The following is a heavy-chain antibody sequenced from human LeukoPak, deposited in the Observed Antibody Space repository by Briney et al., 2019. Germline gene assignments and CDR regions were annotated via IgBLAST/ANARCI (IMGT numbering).Heavy chain of an antibody. CDR2: IYYSGST. V-gene: IGHV4-39*01. Sequence: SETLSLTCTVSGGSISSSSYYWGWIRQPPGKGLEWIGSIYYSGSTYYNPSLKSRVTISVDTSKNQFSLKLYSVTAADTAAYYCARREGYSYGRTFDYGGQGTLVTVS. D-gene: IGHD5-18*01. CDR3: ARREGYSYGRTFDY. CDR1: GGSISSSSYY. J-gene: IGHJ4*02.